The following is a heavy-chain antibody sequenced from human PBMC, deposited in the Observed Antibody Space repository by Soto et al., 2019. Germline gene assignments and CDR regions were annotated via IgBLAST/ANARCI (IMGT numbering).Heavy chain of an antibody. V-gene: IGHV3-30-3*01. CDR3: ARDLEVAVAGA. D-gene: IGHD6-19*01. J-gene: IGHJ5*02. Sequence: QVQLVESGGGVVQPGRSLRLSCAASGFPFSSYAMHWVRQAPGKGLEWVAVISYDGSNKYYADSVKGRFTISRDNSKNTLYLQMTSLRAEDTAVYYCARDLEVAVAGAWGQGTLVTVSS. CDR2: ISYDGSNK. CDR1: GFPFSSYA.